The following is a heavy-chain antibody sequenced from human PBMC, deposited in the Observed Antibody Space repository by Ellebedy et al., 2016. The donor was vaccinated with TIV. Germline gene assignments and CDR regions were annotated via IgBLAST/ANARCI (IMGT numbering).Heavy chain of an antibody. CDR3: ARSPYTGYSDLGFDY. CDR1: GFTFSRYA. V-gene: IGHV3-30*04. J-gene: IGHJ4*02. D-gene: IGHD2-2*02. Sequence: PGGSLRLSCAGSGFTFSRYAMHWVRQAPGKGLEWVTLIAYDGSNKFYIDSVKGRFTISRDNAKNTVYLQMNSLRADDTAVYYCARSPYTGYSDLGFDYWGQGSLVTVSS. CDR2: IAYDGSNK.